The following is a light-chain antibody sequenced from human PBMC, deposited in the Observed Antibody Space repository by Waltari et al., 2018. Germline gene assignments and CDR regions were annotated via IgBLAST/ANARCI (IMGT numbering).Light chain of an antibody. Sequence: DLQMTLSSPSLSAFVGDRATITCRASQYISTYLNWYQQKPGKGPKLLIYAASTLQSGVPSRFSGSGSGTDFTFTISSLQLEDFATYYCQQSYDTPRTFGQGTKVEVK. J-gene: IGKJ1*01. V-gene: IGKV1-39*01. CDR3: QQSYDTPRT. CDR2: AAS. CDR1: QYISTY.